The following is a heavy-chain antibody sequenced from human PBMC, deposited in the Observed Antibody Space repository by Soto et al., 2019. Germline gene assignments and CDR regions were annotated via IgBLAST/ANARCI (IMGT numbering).Heavy chain of an antibody. Sequence: GWSLRLSCAASVFTFSSYAMHWVRQAPGKGLEWVAVISYDGSNKYYADCVKGRFTISRDNSKNTLYLQMNSLRAEDTAVYYCARDLSPTVTNYYYYGMDVWGQGTTVTVSS. CDR3: ARDLSPTVTNYYYYGMDV. CDR1: VFTFSSYA. J-gene: IGHJ6*02. D-gene: IGHD4-4*01. V-gene: IGHV3-30-3*01. CDR2: ISYDGSNK.